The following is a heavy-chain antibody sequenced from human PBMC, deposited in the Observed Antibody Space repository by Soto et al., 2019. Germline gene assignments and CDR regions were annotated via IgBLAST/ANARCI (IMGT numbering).Heavy chain of an antibody. Sequence: QVQLQQWGAGLLKPSETLSLTCAVYGGSFSGYYWSWIRQPPGKGLEWIGEINHSGSTNYNPSLKSRVTISVVTSKNQFSLKLSSVTAADTAVYYCARAPGTLGELPPSDYWGQGTLVTVSS. D-gene: IGHD3-16*01. CDR1: GGSFSGYY. J-gene: IGHJ4*02. CDR3: ARAPGTLGELPPSDY. CDR2: INHSGST. V-gene: IGHV4-34*01.